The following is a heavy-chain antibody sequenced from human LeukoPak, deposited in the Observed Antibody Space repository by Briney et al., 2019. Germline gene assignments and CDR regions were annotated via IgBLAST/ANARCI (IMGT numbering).Heavy chain of an antibody. CDR2: ISSSSSYI. Sequence: PGGSLRLSCAASGFTFSSYSMNWVRQAPGKGLEWVSSISSSSSYIYYADSVKGRFTISRDNAKNSLYLQMNSLRAEDTAVYYCARGEYSYGHKKNFDYWGQGTLVTVSS. V-gene: IGHV3-21*01. D-gene: IGHD5-18*01. CDR1: GFTFSSYS. CDR3: ARGEYSYGHKKNFDY. J-gene: IGHJ4*02.